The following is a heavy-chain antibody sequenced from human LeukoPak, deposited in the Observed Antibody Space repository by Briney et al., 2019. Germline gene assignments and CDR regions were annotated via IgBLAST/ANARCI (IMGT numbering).Heavy chain of an antibody. D-gene: IGHD3-22*01. CDR3: ARGAYDSSGYYFRLLWSILDWFDP. V-gene: IGHV1-46*01. Sequence: ASVKVSCKASGYTFTSYYMHWVRQAPGQGLEWMGIINPSGGSTSYAQKFQGRVTMTRDTSTSTVYMELSSLTSEDTAVYYCARGAYDSSGYYFRLLWSILDWFDPWGQGTLVTVSS. J-gene: IGHJ5*02. CDR1: GYTFTSYY. CDR2: INPSGGST.